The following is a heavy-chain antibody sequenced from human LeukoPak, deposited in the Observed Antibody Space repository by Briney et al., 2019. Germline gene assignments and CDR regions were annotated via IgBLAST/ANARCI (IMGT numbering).Heavy chain of an antibody. J-gene: IGHJ2*01. D-gene: IGHD3-22*01. Sequence: PGGSLRLSCAASGFSFSTYWMTWVRQAPGKGLEWVANIKQDGSEKYYVDSVKGRFTIFRDNARNSLYLQMNSLRAEDTAVYYCASMGRGYNSRWYLDLWGRGTLVTVSS. CDR1: GFSFSTYW. V-gene: IGHV3-7*01. CDR3: ASMGRGYNSRWYLDL. CDR2: IKQDGSEK.